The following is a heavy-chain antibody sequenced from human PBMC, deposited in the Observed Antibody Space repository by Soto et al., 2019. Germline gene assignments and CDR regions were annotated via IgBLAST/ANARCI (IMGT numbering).Heavy chain of an antibody. J-gene: IGHJ4*02. V-gene: IGHV1-69*04. CDR3: ARVYDFWSGYSNPFHY. Sequence: SVKVSCKASGGTLNSYAIIWVRQAPGQSLEWVGRVIPILGLANYAQQFQGRVTITADKSTSTAYMELRSLRSDDTTVYYCARVYDFWSGYSNPFHYWGQGTLVTVSS. CDR1: GGTLNSYA. D-gene: IGHD3-3*01. CDR2: VIPILGLA.